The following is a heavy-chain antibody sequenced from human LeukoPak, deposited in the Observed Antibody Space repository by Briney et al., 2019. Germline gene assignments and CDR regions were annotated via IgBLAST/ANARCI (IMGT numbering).Heavy chain of an antibody. CDR1: SGSICIFY. V-gene: IGHV4-59*01. CDR3: ARYSGSYPHDAFDI. J-gene: IGHJ3*02. CDR2: IYYSRST. D-gene: IGHD1-26*01. Sequence: SVTVSLTCTVSSGSICIFYWMWMRQPPGEGVEGVGYIYYSRSTSYNPSLKSLVTISVDTSKNHISLKLSYVTAADTDVYYCARYSGSYPHDAFDIWGQGTMVTVSS.